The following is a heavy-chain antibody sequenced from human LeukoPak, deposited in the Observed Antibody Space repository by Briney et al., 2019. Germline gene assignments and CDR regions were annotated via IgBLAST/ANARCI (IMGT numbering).Heavy chain of an antibody. J-gene: IGHJ4*02. V-gene: IGHV5-51*01. CDR1: GYSFTSYW. CDR3: ARTSREYQLLDFDY. CDR2: IYPGDSDT. D-gene: IGHD2-2*01. Sequence: AGESLQISCKGSGYSFTSYWIGWVRQMPGKGLEWMGIIYPGDSDTRYSPSFQGQVTISADKSISTAYLQWSSLKASDTAMYYCARTSREYQLLDFDYWGQGTLVTVSS.